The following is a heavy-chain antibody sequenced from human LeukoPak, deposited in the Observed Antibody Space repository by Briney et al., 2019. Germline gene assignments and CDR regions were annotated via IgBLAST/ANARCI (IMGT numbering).Heavy chain of an antibody. Sequence: SETLSLTCAVYGGSFSGYYWGWIRQPPGKGLEWIGEINHSGSTNYNPSLKSRVTISVDTSKNQFSLKLSSVTAADTAVYYCARETYYYDSSGYSTLDAFDIWGQGTMVTVSS. CDR3: ARETYYYDSSGYSTLDAFDI. CDR1: GGSFSGYY. CDR2: INHSGST. D-gene: IGHD3-22*01. J-gene: IGHJ3*02. V-gene: IGHV4-34*01.